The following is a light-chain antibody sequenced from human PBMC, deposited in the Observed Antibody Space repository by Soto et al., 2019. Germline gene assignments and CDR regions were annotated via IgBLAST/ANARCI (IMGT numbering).Light chain of an antibody. CDR3: QQSYSTRWT. J-gene: IGKJ1*01. V-gene: IGKV1-39*01. CDR1: QSISSY. Sequence: DIHMTQSPSSLSASVGDRVASTCRASQSISSYLNWYQQKPGKAPKLLIYAASSLQSGVPSRFSGSGSGTDFTLTISSLQPEDFATYYCQQSYSTRWTFGQGTKVDIK. CDR2: AAS.